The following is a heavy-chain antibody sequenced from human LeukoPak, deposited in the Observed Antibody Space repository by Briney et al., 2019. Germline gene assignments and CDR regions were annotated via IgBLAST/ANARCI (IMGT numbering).Heavy chain of an antibody. CDR2: IYSGGST. D-gene: IGHD2-15*01. Sequence: PGGSLRPSCAASGFTVSSNYMSWVRQAPGKGLEWVSVIYSGGSTYYADSVKGRFTISRDNSKNTLYLQMNSLRAEDTAVYYCARDGGYCRGGSCSDAFDIWGQGTMVTVPS. V-gene: IGHV3-66*01. J-gene: IGHJ3*02. CDR1: GFTVSSNY. CDR3: ARDGGYCRGGSCSDAFDI.